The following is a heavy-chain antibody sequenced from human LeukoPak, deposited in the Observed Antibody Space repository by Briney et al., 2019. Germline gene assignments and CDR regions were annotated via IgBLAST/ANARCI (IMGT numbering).Heavy chain of an antibody. Sequence: GGSLRLSCAASGFTVSSNYMSWVRQAPGKGLGWVSVIYSGGSTYYADSVKGRFTISRDNSKNTLYLQMNSLRAEDTAVYYCARRSSSWYYFDYWGQGTLVTVSS. CDR3: ARRSSSWYYFDY. V-gene: IGHV3-53*01. CDR1: GFTVSSNY. J-gene: IGHJ4*02. CDR2: IYSGGST. D-gene: IGHD6-13*01.